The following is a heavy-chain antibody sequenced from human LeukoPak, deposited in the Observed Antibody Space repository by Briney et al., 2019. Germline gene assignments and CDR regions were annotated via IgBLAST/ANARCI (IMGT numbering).Heavy chain of an antibody. Sequence: PGGSLRLSCAASGFTFSSYGMHWVRQAPGKGLEWVAVIWYDGSNKYYADSVKGRFTISRDNSKNTLYLQMNSLRAEDTGVYYCARWETTDYDFWSGYKGTDAFDIWGQGTMVTVSS. D-gene: IGHD3-3*01. CDR3: ARWETTDYDFWSGYKGTDAFDI. V-gene: IGHV3-33*01. CDR2: IWYDGSNK. CDR1: GFTFSSYG. J-gene: IGHJ3*02.